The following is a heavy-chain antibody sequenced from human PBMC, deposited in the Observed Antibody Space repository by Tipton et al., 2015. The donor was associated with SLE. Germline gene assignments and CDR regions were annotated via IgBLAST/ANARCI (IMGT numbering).Heavy chain of an antibody. CDR3: ARGWGSWPYYFDY. D-gene: IGHD6-13*01. V-gene: IGHV1-3*01. J-gene: IGHJ4*02. CDR1: GYSFTSYP. CDR2: INAGNGNT. Sequence: QSGAEVKKPGASVKVSCKASGYSFTSYPMHWVRQDPGQRLEWMGWINAGNGNTKYSQKFQGRVTITSDTSASTAYMELSSLRSEDTAVYYCARGWGSWPYYFDYWGQGTLVTVSS.